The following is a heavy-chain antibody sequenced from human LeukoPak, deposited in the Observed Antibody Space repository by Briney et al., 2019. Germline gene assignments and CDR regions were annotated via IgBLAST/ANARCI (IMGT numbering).Heavy chain of an antibody. D-gene: IGHD6-19*01. CDR2: ISASGNST. CDR3: ARLPNYTTGWFNWFDP. Sequence: GGSLRLSCAASGFTFSSYAMSWVRQAPGKGLEWVSGISASGNSTYYADSVKGRFTISRDNSKNTLYLRMNSLRAEDTALYYCARLPNYTTGWFNWFDPWGQGTLVTVSS. J-gene: IGHJ5*02. CDR1: GFTFSSYA. V-gene: IGHV3-23*01.